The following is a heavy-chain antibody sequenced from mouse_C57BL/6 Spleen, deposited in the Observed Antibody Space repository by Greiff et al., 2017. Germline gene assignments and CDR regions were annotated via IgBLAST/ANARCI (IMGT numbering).Heavy chain of an antibody. Sequence: QVQLQQPGAELVMPGASVKLSCKASGYTFTSYWMHWVKQRPGQGLEWIGEIDPSDSHTNYNQKFKGKSTLTVDKSSSTAYMQLSSLTSEDSAVYYCARSRYGSSSDYWGQGTTLTVSS. D-gene: IGHD1-1*01. CDR2: IDPSDSHT. V-gene: IGHV1-69*01. J-gene: IGHJ2*01. CDR3: ARSRYGSSSDY. CDR1: GYTFTSYW.